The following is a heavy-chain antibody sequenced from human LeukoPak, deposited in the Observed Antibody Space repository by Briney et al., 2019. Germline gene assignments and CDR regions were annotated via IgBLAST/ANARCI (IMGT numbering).Heavy chain of an antibody. Sequence: SETLSLTCAVFGGSFSGYYWSWIRQPPGKGLEWIGEINHSGSTNYNPSLKSRVTISVDTSKNQFSLKLSSVTAADTAVYYCARRDCSGGSCYDYWGQGTLVTVSS. V-gene: IGHV4-34*01. CDR1: GGSFSGYY. D-gene: IGHD2-15*01. J-gene: IGHJ4*02. CDR3: ARRDCSGGSCYDY. CDR2: INHSGST.